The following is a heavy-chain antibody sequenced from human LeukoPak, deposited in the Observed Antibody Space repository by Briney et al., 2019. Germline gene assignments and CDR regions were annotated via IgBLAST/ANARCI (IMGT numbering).Heavy chain of an antibody. CDR1: GGSISSYY. V-gene: IGHV4-59*08. CDR2: IYYSGST. D-gene: IGHD2-15*01. Sequence: PSETLSLTCTVSGGSISSYYWSWIRQPPGKGLEWIGYIYYSGSTNYNPSLKSRVTISVDTSKNQFSLKLSSVTAADTAVYYCARHNGYCSGGSCDIFDYWGQGTLVTVSS. J-gene: IGHJ4*02. CDR3: ARHNGYCSGGSCDIFDY.